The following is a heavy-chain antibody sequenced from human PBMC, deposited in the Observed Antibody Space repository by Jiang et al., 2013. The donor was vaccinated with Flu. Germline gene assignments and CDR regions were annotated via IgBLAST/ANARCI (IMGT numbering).Heavy chain of an antibody. J-gene: IGHJ4*02. CDR3: ARDSAAAIDY. V-gene: IGHV1-2*02. CDR1: GYTFTGLY. CDR2: INPNSGDT. Sequence: QLVESGAEVKKPGASVKVSCKASGYTFTGLYMHWVRQAPGQGLEWMGWINPNSGDTDYAQKFQGRVTMTRDTSISTAYMELHRLGSDDTALYYCARDSAAAIDYWGQGTLVTVSS. D-gene: IGHD6-13*01.